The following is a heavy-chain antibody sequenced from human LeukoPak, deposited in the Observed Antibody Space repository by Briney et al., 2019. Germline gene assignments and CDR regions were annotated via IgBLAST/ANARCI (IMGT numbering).Heavy chain of an antibody. CDR3: AKWSRTAVAGPPGYFDY. J-gene: IGHJ4*02. D-gene: IGHD6-19*01. CDR2: ISGSGGTT. V-gene: IGHV3-23*01. Sequence: GGSLRLSCAASGFTFNSYAMSCVRQAPGKGLEWVSAISGSGGTTYSADSVKGRFTISRDNSKNTLYVQMNSLRAEDTAVYYCAKWSRTAVAGPPGYFDYWGQGTLVIVSS. CDR1: GFTFNSYA.